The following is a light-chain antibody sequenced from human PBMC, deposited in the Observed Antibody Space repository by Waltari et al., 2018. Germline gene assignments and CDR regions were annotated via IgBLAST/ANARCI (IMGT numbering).Light chain of an antibody. CDR1: HDIINY. V-gene: IGKV1-33*01. CDR3: QQYNNIPQT. J-gene: IGKJ3*01. CDR2: DSS. Sequence: DIQMTQSPSSLSAYVGDRVTITCQASHDIINYLNLYQQKTGKAPKLLIYDSSNLETGVPSRFSGSGSGTDFTFTISSLQPEDIATYYCQQYNNIPQTFGPGTRVEIK.